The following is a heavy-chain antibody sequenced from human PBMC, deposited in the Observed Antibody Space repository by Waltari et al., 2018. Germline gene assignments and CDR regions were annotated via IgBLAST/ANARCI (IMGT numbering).Heavy chain of an antibody. D-gene: IGHD2-2*01. CDR1: GYIFTAYY. Sequence: QVQLVQSGAEVKKPGASVKVSCKASGYIFTAYYMPWLRQAPGQGLEWMGWINPNSGDTNYAQKFQARFTMTRDTSISTAYLELSSLRSDDTAVYYCARSRYLVPSATDPFDYWGQGALLTVSS. J-gene: IGHJ4*02. CDR3: ARSRYLVPSATDPFDY. CDR2: INPNSGDT. V-gene: IGHV1-2*02.